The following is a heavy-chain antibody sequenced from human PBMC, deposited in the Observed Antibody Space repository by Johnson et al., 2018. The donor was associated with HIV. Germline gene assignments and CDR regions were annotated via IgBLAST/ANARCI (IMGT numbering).Heavy chain of an antibody. Sequence: VQLVESGGSVVRRGGSLRLSCAASGFTFSSHAMHWVRQAPGKGLEWVANIKQDGSEKYYVASVRGRFTISRDNAKNSLSLQMNSLRAEDTAMYYCARGYSSSSDDAFDIWGQGTLVTVSS. D-gene: IGHD6-13*01. V-gene: IGHV3-7*03. CDR1: GFTFSSHA. CDR2: IKQDGSEK. CDR3: ARGYSSSSDDAFDI. J-gene: IGHJ3*02.